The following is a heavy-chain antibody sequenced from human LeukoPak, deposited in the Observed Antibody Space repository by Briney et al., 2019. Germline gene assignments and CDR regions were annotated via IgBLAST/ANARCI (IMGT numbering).Heavy chain of an antibody. J-gene: IGHJ4*02. D-gene: IGHD5-18*01. CDR2: INPRGTST. V-gene: IGHV1-46*01. CDR3: ARVEDTAMVLFDY. CDR1: GYSFTGHY. Sequence: ASVKVSCKASGYSFTGHYMHWVRQAPGQGLEWMGVINPRGTSTIYAEKFQGRIIMTRDLSTTTDYMELSSLRSEDTAVYYCARVEDTAMVLFDYWGQGTLVTVSS.